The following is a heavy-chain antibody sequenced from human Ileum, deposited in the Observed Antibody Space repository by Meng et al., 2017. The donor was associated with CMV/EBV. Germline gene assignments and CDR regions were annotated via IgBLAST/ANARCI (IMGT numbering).Heavy chain of an antibody. CDR3: ARDTDTGGGRYKYGMNV. D-gene: IGHD5-18*01. Sequence: FTFSDYAMDWVRQAPGKGPEWVAGIIYDGSNKYYADSGKGRFTISRDNSKNTLYLQMNSLRPDDTAVYYCARDTDTGGGRYKYGMNVWGQGTTVTVSS. J-gene: IGHJ6*02. CDR2: IIYDGSNK. CDR1: FTFSDYA. V-gene: IGHV3-30*04.